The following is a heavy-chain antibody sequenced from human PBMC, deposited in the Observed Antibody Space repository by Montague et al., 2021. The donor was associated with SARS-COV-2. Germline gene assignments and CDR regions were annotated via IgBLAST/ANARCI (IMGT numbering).Heavy chain of an antibody. CDR1: GGSVSNYY. D-gene: IGHD6-19*01. V-gene: IGHV4-4*07. CDR3: ARESGYSSGWRYYYVMDD. CDR2: LNICGSA. J-gene: IGHJ6*02. Sequence: SETLSLTCTVSGGSVSNYYWTWIRLPAGQGLEWIGSLNICGSATYNPYLKSHITMTVDTSTNQFSLNVTSVTAADTAIYYCARESGYSSGWRYYYVMDDWGQGTTVTVSS.